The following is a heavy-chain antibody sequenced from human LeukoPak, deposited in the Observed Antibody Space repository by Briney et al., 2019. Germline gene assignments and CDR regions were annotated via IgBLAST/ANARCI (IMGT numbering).Heavy chain of an antibody. J-gene: IGHJ4*02. Sequence: PSETLSLTCTVSGGSISSYYWSWIRQPPGKGLEWIGYIYYSGSTNYNPSLKSRVTISVDTSKNQFSPKLSSVTAADTAGYYCARDYYGSYFDYWGQGTLVSVSS. CDR3: ARDYYGSYFDY. V-gene: IGHV4-59*01. CDR1: GGSISSYY. CDR2: IYYSGST. D-gene: IGHD3-10*01.